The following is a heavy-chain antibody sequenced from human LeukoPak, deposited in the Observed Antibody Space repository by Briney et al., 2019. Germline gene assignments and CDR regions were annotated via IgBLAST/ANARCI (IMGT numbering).Heavy chain of an antibody. CDR3: ARGNSSGWYLFDY. Sequence: PGGSLRLSCAASGFTFSSYAMHWVRQTPGRGLEWVAVISYDGSNKYYADSVKGRFTISRDNSKNTLYLQMNSLRAEDTAVYYCARGNSSGWYLFDYWGQGTLVTVSS. CDR2: ISYDGSNK. CDR1: GFTFSSYA. J-gene: IGHJ4*02. D-gene: IGHD6-19*01. V-gene: IGHV3-30*04.